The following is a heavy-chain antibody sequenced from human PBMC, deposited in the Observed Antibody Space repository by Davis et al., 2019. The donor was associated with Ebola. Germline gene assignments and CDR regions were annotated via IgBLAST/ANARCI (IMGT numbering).Heavy chain of an antibody. CDR2: IYYSGST. D-gene: IGHD1-26*01. V-gene: IGHV4-59*12. J-gene: IGHJ4*02. CDR3: ARDSVVDMWGFDY. CDR1: GGSISSYY. Sequence: SETLSLTCTVSGGSISSYYWSWIRQPPGKGLEWIGYIYYSGSTNYNPSLKSRVTISVDTSKNQFSLKLSSVTAADTAVYYCARDSVVDMWGFDYWGQGTLVTVSS.